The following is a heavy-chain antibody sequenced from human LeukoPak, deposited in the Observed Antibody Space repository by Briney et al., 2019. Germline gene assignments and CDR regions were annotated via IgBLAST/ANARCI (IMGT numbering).Heavy chain of an antibody. D-gene: IGHD2-2*01. CDR1: GFTFRSHA. CDR3: AKNRVVPAAEGHYFDY. V-gene: IGHV3-23*01. J-gene: IGHJ4*02. CDR2: IYENGGTT. Sequence: GGSLRLSCVGSGFTFRSHAMSWVRQAPEKGLEFVSGIYENGGTTYYADSVKGRFSISRDNSKNTLYLQMNSLRAEDTAVYYSAKNRVVPAAEGHYFDYWGQGTLVTVSS.